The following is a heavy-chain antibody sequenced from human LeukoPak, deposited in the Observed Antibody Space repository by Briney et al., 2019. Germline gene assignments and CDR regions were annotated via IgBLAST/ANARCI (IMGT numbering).Heavy chain of an antibody. CDR3: AREAERRVVN. CDR2: IHPSGTM. Sequence: PSEVLSLTCVVSGFSISSGYYWGWIRQPPGKGLEWIGNIHPSGTMFHNSSLNSRVTLSRDTSKNQFSLKLSSVTAADTAVYYCAREAERRVVNWGQGTLVSVSS. CDR1: GFSISSGYY. D-gene: IGHD1-1*01. V-gene: IGHV4-38-2*02. J-gene: IGHJ4*02.